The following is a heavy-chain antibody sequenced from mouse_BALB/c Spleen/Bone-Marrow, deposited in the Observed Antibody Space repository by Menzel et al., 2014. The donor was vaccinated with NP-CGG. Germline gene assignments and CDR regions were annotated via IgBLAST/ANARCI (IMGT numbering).Heavy chain of an antibody. CDR3: ARSNWDGGNYFDY. CDR1: GYTFTSYN. V-gene: IGHV1-12*01. D-gene: IGHD4-1*01. CDR2: IYPGNGDT. Sequence: QVQLKDSGAELVKPRASVKMSCKASGYTFTSYNMHWVKQTPGQGLEWIGTIYPGNGDTSYNQKFKGKATLTADKSSSTAYMQLSSLTSEDSAVYYCARSNWDGGNYFDYWGQGTTLTVSS. J-gene: IGHJ2*01.